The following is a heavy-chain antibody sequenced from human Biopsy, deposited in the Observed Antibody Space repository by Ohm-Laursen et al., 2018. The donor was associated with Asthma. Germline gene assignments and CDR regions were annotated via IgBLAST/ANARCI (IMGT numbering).Heavy chain of an antibody. Sequence: SLRLSCAASGFSFSNYGMHWVRQAPGKGLEWVALISSDVREWYADSVKGRFTISRDNSKNTLDLQMNSLRGDDTAVYYCVRWRSGYPDHYSDFWGLGTLITVSS. CDR1: GFSFSNYG. CDR3: VRWRSGYPDHYSDF. V-gene: IGHV3-30*03. D-gene: IGHD2-21*01. J-gene: IGHJ4*02. CDR2: ISSDVRE.